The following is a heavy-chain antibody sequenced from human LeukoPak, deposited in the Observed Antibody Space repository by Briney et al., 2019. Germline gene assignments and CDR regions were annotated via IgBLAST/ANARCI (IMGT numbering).Heavy chain of an antibody. CDR2: INAGNGNT. Sequence: ASVKVSCKASGYTFTSYAMHWVRQAPGQGLEWMGWINAGNGNTKYSQKFQGRVTITTDTSASTAYMELSSLRSEDTAVYYCARVGAAAGPYYFDYWGQGTLVTVSS. D-gene: IGHD6-13*01. J-gene: IGHJ4*02. V-gene: IGHV1-3*01. CDR3: ARVGAAAGPYYFDY. CDR1: GYTFTSYA.